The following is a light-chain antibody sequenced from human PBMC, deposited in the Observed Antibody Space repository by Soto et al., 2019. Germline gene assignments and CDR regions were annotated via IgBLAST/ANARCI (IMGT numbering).Light chain of an antibody. Sequence: EIVLTQSPGTLSLSPGGRATLSCRASQSVSSSHLAWYQHKPGQAPRLLIYAASSRATGSPDRFSGGGSGTDFTLTISRLEPEDFAVYYCQQYNNWPRTFGQGTKVDI. CDR3: QQYNNWPRT. J-gene: IGKJ1*01. CDR1: QSVSSSH. CDR2: AAS. V-gene: IGKV3-20*01.